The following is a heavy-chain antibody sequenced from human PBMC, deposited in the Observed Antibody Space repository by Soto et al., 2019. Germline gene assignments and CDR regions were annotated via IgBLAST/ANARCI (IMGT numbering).Heavy chain of an antibody. CDR3: ASSSSWNFVGFDY. CDR2: IIPFFGTT. CDR1: GGTFSSYA. Sequence: ASVKVSCKASGGTFSSYAISWVRQAPGQGLEWMGGIIPFFGTTNYAQKFQGRVTMTADESTSTAYMELRSLRSDDTAVYYCASSSSWNFVGFDYWGQGTLVTVSS. J-gene: IGHJ4*02. V-gene: IGHV1-69*13. D-gene: IGHD6-13*01.